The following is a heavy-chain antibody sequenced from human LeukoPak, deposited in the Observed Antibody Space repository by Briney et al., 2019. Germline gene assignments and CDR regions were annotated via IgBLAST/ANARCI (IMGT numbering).Heavy chain of an antibody. D-gene: IGHD6-13*01. J-gene: IGHJ4*02. CDR2: IDPSDSYI. V-gene: IGHV5-10-1*01. CDR1: GYSFTSYW. CDR3: ARHFLIGAAAGKVYYFDY. Sequence: GESLKISCKGSGYSFTSYWINWVRQMPGKGLEWMGRIDPSDSYINYSPSFQGHVTISADKSISTAYLQWSSLKASDTAMYYCARHFLIGAAAGKVYYFDYWGQGTLVTVPS.